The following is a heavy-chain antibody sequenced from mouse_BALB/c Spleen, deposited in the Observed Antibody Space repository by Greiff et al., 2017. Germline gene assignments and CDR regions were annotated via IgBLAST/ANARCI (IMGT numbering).Heavy chain of an antibody. CDR2: INPSNGRT. CDR1: GYTFTSYW. V-gene: IGHV1S81*02. D-gene: IGHD1-1*01. CDR3: ASFTTRGSMDY. J-gene: IGHJ4*01. Sequence: VQLQQSGAELVKPGASVKLSCKASGYTFTSYWMHWVKQRPGQGLEWIGEINPSNGRTNYNEKFKSKATLTVDKSSSTAYMQLSSLTSEDSAVYYCASFTTRGSMDYWGQGTSVTVSS.